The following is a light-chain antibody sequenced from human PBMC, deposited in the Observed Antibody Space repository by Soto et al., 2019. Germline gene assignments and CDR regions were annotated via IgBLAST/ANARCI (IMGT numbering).Light chain of an antibody. V-gene: IGLV2-14*01. Sequence: QSALTQPASVSGSPGQSITISCTGTSSDVGGYNHVSWYQQHPGKAPKLIIYEVTNRPSGVSSRFSGSKSGNTASLTISGLQAEDEADYCCNSYTAQNTRVFGGGTKLTVL. CDR3: NSYTAQNTRV. J-gene: IGLJ3*02. CDR1: SSDVGGYNH. CDR2: EVT.